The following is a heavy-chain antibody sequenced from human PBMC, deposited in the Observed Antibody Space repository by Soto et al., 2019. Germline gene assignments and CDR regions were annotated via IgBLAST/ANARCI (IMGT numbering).Heavy chain of an antibody. Sequence: QVQLVQSGAEVKKPGASVKVSCKASGITFSTYAIHWVRQAPGQGLEWMGWINAGNGNTRYSQKFQGRVTLTRDTSASTTYMDLSSLRSGDTAIYYCARAISGYVTWGQGTLVTVSS. V-gene: IGHV1-3*01. J-gene: IGHJ4*02. CDR2: INAGNGNT. CDR3: ARAISGYVT. D-gene: IGHD5-12*01. CDR1: GITFSTYA.